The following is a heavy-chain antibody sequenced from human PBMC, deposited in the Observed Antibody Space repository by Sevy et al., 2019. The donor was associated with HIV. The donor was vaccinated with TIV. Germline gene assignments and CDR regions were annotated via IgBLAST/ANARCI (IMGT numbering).Heavy chain of an antibody. CDR1: GFIFSDYY. CDR3: ARAGGSWALRY. CDR2: ISGSGNTI. V-gene: IGHV3-11*01. J-gene: IGHJ4*02. Sequence: GGYLRLSCAASGFIFSDYYMSWIHQAPGKGLEWVSYISGSGNTIYYTDSVKGRFTISRDNAKDSLYLQMNSLRAEDTAVYYCARAGGSWALRYWGQGSLVTVSS. D-gene: IGHD1-26*01.